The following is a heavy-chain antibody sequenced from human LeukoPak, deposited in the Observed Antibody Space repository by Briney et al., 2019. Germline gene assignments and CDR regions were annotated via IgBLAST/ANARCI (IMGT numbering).Heavy chain of an antibody. CDR2: INTDWTST. D-gene: IGHD3-10*01. J-gene: IGHJ4*02. V-gene: IGHV3-74*01. CDR1: GFTFSTYW. CDR3: TSGTVLRGFDY. Sequence: PGGSLRLSCAASGFTFSTYWMHWVRQAPGKGLVWVSRINTDWTSTNYADSVNGRFTISRDNAKKTQYLQMNSLRPEDTAVYYCTSGTVLRGFDYWGQGTLVTVSS.